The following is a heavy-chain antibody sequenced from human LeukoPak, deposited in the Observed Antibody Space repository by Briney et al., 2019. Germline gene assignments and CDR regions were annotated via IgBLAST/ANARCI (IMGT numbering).Heavy chain of an antibody. CDR1: GFTFSSYA. CDR2: ISDSGDST. D-gene: IGHD6-19*01. Sequence: QPGGSLRLSCAASGFTFSSYAMSWVRQAPGKGLEWVSRISDSGDSTYYADSVKGRFTISRDNSKNTLYLQMNSLRAEDTAVYYCARDQFLQQWLVVRAFDIWGQGTMVTVSS. J-gene: IGHJ3*02. V-gene: IGHV3-23*01. CDR3: ARDQFLQQWLVVRAFDI.